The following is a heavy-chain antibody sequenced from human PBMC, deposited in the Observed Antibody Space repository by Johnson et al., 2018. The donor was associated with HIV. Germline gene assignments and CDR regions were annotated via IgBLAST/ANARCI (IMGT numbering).Heavy chain of an antibody. CDR2: INWNGGST. J-gene: IGHJ3*01. V-gene: IGHV3-20*04. CDR1: GFTFSSYW. CDR3: ARVSDSDSN. Sequence: VYLVESGGGLIQPGGSLRLSCAASGFTFSSYWMSWVRQAPGKGLAWVSGINWNGGSTGYADSVKGRFTISRDNAKNTLYLQMNSLRAEDTAVYYCARVSDSDSNWGQGTMVTVSS. D-gene: IGHD3-22*01.